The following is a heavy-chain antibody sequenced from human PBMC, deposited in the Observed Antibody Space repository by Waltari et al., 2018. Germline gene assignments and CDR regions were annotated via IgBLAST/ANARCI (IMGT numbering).Heavy chain of an antibody. D-gene: IGHD3-10*01. CDR2: INYDGRQK. CDR3: AKSRGFEY. V-gene: IGHV3-7*01. J-gene: IGHJ4*02. Sequence: EVQLVESGGGLVQPGGSLRLSCDASGFPFSRYWMSWVRQTPGKGLEWVANINYDGRQKYYVDSVKGRFAISRDNARNSVYLQMNSLRVEDTAVYYCAKSRGFEYWGQGALITVSS. CDR1: GFPFSRYW.